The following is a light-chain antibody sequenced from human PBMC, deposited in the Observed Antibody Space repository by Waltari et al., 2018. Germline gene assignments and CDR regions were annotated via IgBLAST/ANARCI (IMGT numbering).Light chain of an antibody. CDR1: NSDVGTYNY. CDR2: EVN. CDR3: SSYAGSNTLV. V-gene: IGLV2-8*01. J-gene: IGLJ2*01. Sequence: QSALTQPPSASGSPGQSVTISCTGTNSDVGTYNYVSWFQQHPGRAPTLLIYEVNKRPSGVPDRFSGSKSDNRASLTVSGLQADDEAVYHCSSYAGSNTLVFGGGTKLTVL.